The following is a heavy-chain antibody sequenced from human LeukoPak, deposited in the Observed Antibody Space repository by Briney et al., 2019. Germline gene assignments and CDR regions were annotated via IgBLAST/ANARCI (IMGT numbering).Heavy chain of an antibody. Sequence: SETLSLTCTVSGGSISSGSYYWTWIPQPAGKGLEWIGRIYISASTNYNPSLNSRVSISLDTSKNKLSLKLSSVTAADTAAYHCAREWLGTDYWGQGTLVSVSS. V-gene: IGHV4-61*02. J-gene: IGHJ4*02. CDR2: IYISAST. CDR1: GGSISSGSYY. CDR3: AREWLGTDY. D-gene: IGHD6-19*01.